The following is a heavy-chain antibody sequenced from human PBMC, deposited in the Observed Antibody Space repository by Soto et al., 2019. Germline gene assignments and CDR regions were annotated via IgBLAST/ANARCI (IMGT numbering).Heavy chain of an antibody. CDR2: INAGNGNT. V-gene: IGHV1-3*01. Sequence: GASVKVSCKASGYTFTSYAMHWVRQAPGQRLEWMGWINAGNGNTKYSQKFQGRVAITRDTSASTAYMELSSLRSEDTAVYYCAREYYDYVWGSYRPFDYWRQGTLVTVSS. CDR3: AREYYDYVWGSYRPFDY. D-gene: IGHD3-16*02. J-gene: IGHJ4*02. CDR1: GYTFTSYA.